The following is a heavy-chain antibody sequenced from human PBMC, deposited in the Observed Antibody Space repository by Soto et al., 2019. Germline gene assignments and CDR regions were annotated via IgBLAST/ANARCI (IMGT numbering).Heavy chain of an antibody. CDR1: GFRFRSYW. V-gene: IGHV3-74*01. Sequence: PGGSLRLSCAVSGFRFRSYWMHWVRQAPGKGLVWVSRIDTYGSATRYADSVKGRFTISRDNAKNTLYLQMNTLRAEDTAVYYCARVLKSSGWDNDVFDIWGQGTMVTVSS. CDR2: IDTYGSAT. J-gene: IGHJ3*02. CDR3: ARVLKSSGWDNDVFDI. D-gene: IGHD6-19*01.